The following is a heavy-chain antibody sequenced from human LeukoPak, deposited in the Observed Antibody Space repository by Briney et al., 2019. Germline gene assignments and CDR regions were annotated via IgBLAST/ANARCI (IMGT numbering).Heavy chain of an antibody. Sequence: GGSLRLSCAASGFTFSSYGMHWVRQAPGKGLEWVALIRYDGSNKYYADSVKGRFTISRDNSKNTLYLQMNSLRAEDTAVYYCANVVVPAAISSEYFQHWGQGTLVTVSS. CDR1: GFTFSSYG. J-gene: IGHJ1*01. CDR2: IRYDGSNK. D-gene: IGHD2-2*02. V-gene: IGHV3-30*02. CDR3: ANVVVPAAISSEYFQH.